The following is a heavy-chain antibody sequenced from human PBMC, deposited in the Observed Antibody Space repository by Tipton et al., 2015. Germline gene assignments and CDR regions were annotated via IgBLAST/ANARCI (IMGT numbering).Heavy chain of an antibody. Sequence: TLSLTCIVSGGSISSDSYYCNWIRQHPGKGLEWIGSIYHSASTYYNPSLESRLSISVDSSENQFSLRLNSVTAADTAVYYCALAGSSGYFDAFDVWGQGTLVTVSS. J-gene: IGHJ4*02. V-gene: IGHV4-31*03. D-gene: IGHD3-22*01. CDR2: IYHSAST. CDR1: GGSISSDSYY. CDR3: ALAGSSGYFDAFDV.